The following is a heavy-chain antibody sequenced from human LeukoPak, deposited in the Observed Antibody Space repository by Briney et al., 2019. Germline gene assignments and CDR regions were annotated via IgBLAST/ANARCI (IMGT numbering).Heavy chain of an antibody. CDR2: IKHSGST. CDR1: GGSFSGYY. D-gene: IGHD3-3*01. Sequence: SETLSLTCAVYGGSFSGYYWSLIRQPPGEGLEWIGEIKHSGSTNYNPSLKSRVSISVDTSKHQISLKLSSVTAADTAVYYCARESPIRAYYDFWSGYGSNWFDPWGQGTLVTVSS. V-gene: IGHV4-34*01. J-gene: IGHJ5*02. CDR3: ARESPIRAYYDFWSGYGSNWFDP.